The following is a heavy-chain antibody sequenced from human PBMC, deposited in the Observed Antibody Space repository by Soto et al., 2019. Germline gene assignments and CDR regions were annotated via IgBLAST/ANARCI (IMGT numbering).Heavy chain of an antibody. J-gene: IGHJ5*02. V-gene: IGHV4-39*07. D-gene: IGHD3-22*01. CDR2: IYYSGST. CDR1: GGSISCSSYY. Sequence: SETLSLTCTVSGGSISCSSYYWGWIRQPPGKGLEWIGSIYYSGSTYYNPSLKSRVTISLETSKSQFSLRLTSVTAADTPFYSGASLGAYYPPPAPWGPGTLATVS. CDR3: ASLGAYYPPPAP.